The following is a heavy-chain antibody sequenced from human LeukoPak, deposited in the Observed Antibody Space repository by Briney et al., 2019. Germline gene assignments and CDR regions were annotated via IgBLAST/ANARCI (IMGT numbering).Heavy chain of an antibody. V-gene: IGHV3-23*01. J-gene: IGHJ4*02. CDR3: AKAPVTTCSGTYCYPFDY. CDR1: GFTFSSYE. CDR2: IIVSGNT. D-gene: IGHD2-15*01. Sequence: GGSLRLSCAASGFTFSSYEMSWVRQGPGKGLEWVSAIIVSGNTYHADSVKGRFTISRDSSKNTLYLQMNSLRAGDAAVYYCAKAPVTTCSGTYCYPFDYWSQGTLVTVSS.